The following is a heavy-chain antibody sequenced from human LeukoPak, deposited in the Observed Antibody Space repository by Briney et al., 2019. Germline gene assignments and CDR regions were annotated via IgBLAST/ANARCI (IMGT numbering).Heavy chain of an antibody. CDR3: ARMDYDFWSGYSIDY. J-gene: IGHJ4*02. CDR2: IKQDGSEK. V-gene: IGHV3-7*01. D-gene: IGHD3-3*01. Sequence: GGSLRLSCAASGFTFSSYWMSWVRQAPGKGLEWVANIKQDGSEKYYVDSVKGRFTISRDNAKNSLYLQMSSLRAEDTAVYYCARMDYDFWSGYSIDYWGQGTLVTVSS. CDR1: GFTFSSYW.